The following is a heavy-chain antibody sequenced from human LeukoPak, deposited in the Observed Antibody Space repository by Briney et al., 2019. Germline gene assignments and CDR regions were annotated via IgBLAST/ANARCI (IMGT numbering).Heavy chain of an antibody. Sequence: SETLSLTCTVSGGSISSYYWSWIRQPPGKGLEWIGYIYYSGSTNYNPSLKSRVTISVDTSKNQFSLKLSSVTAADTAIYYCARDRKVFGELPYMDVWGKGTTVTISS. D-gene: IGHD3-10*02. J-gene: IGHJ6*03. CDR3: ARDRKVFGELPYMDV. CDR1: GGSISSYY. V-gene: IGHV4-59*01. CDR2: IYYSGST.